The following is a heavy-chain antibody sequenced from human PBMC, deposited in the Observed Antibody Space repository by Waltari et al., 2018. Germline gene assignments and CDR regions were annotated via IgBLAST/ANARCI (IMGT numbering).Heavy chain of an antibody. CDR1: EFTFSSSA. V-gene: IGHV3-30*04. D-gene: IGHD3-22*01. CDR3: ARDYCDRTNCHGMDV. J-gene: IGHJ6*02. CDR2: ISYNERNI. Sequence: QVQLVESGGGVVQPGRSLRLSCAASEFTFSSSAMHWVRQAPGKGLKWVAVISYNERNIYYVDSVKGRFTISRDNSQKMLYLQMNSLRAEDTAVYYCARDYCDRTNCHGMDVWGRGTTVTVSS.